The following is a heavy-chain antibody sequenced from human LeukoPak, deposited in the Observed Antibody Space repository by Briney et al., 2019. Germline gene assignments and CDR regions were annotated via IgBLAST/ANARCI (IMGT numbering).Heavy chain of an antibody. CDR3: ARRAGGYSHPYDY. Sequence: PGGSLRLSCAASGFTFSSYAMSWVRQAPGKGLEWVSAISGSGGSTYYADSVKGRFTISRGNSKNTLYLQMNSLRAEDTAVYYCARRAGGYSHPYDYWGQGVLVTVSS. CDR1: GFTFSSYA. D-gene: IGHD4-23*01. CDR2: ISGSGGST. J-gene: IGHJ4*02. V-gene: IGHV3-23*01.